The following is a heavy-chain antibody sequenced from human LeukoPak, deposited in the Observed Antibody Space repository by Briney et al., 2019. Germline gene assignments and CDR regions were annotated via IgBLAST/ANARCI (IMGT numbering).Heavy chain of an antibody. CDR3: ARHAVRGYSYLDY. J-gene: IGHJ4*02. V-gene: IGHV4-59*08. CDR1: GGSISSYY. D-gene: IGHD5-18*01. Sequence: PSESLSLTCTVSGGSISSYYWSWIGQPPGKGLEWIGYIYYSGSSNYNPSLKSRVTISVDTSKNQFSLKLTSVTAADTAVYYCARHAVRGYSYLDYWGQGTLVTVSS. CDR2: IYYSGSS.